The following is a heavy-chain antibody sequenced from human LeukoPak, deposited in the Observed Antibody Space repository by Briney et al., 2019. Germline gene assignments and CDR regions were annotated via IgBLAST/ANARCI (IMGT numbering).Heavy chain of an antibody. J-gene: IGHJ5*02. CDR2: ISAYNGNT. CDR1: GYTFTSYG. D-gene: IGHD3-10*01. Sequence: ASVKVSCKASGYTFTSYGISWVRQAPGQGLEWMGWISAYNGNTNYAQKLQGRVTMTTGTSTSTAYMELRSLRSDDTAVYYCARDLDMVRDNWFDPWGQGTLVTVSS. V-gene: IGHV1-18*01. CDR3: ARDLDMVRDNWFDP.